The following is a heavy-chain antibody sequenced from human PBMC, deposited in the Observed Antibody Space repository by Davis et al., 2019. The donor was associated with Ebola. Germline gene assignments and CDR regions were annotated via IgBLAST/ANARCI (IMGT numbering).Heavy chain of an antibody. CDR3: ARVGSYRVVVVAANAFDI. Sequence: GESLKISCAASGFTFSSYEMNWVRQAPGKGLEWVSYISSSGSTIYYADSVKGRFTISRDNAKNSLYLQMNSLRAEDTAVYYCARVGSYRVVVVAANAFDIWGQGTMVTVSS. CDR2: ISSSGSTI. CDR1: GFTFSSYE. D-gene: IGHD2-15*01. J-gene: IGHJ3*02. V-gene: IGHV3-48*03.